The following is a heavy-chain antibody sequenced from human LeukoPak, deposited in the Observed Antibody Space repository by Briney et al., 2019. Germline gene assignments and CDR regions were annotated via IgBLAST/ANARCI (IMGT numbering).Heavy chain of an antibody. CDR1: GFTFSSFA. J-gene: IGHJ4*02. D-gene: IGHD3-22*01. CDR2: IINSGDVT. CDR3: ARDQVVVIVLFDY. Sequence: GGSLRLSCAASGFTFSSFAMSWVRQVPGKGLEWVSGIINSGDVTFYTDSVKGRFTISRDNSKNTLYLQMNSLRAEDTAVYYCARDQVVVIVLFDYWGQGTLVTVSS. V-gene: IGHV3-23*01.